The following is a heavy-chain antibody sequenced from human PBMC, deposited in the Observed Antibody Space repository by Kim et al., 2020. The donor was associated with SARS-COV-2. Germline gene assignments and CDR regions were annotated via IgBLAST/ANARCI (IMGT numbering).Heavy chain of an antibody. V-gene: IGHV3-53*01. D-gene: IGHD3-22*01. CDR1: GFTVSSNY. CDR2: IYSGGST. J-gene: IGHJ4*02. CDR3: ARGPARYYDSSGYYQKGFDY. Sequence: GGSLRLSCAASGFTVSSNYMSWVRQAPGKGLEWVSVIYSGGSTYYADSVKGRFTISRDNSKNTLYLQMNSLRAEDTAVYYCARGPARYYDSSGYYQKGFDYWGQGTLVTVSS.